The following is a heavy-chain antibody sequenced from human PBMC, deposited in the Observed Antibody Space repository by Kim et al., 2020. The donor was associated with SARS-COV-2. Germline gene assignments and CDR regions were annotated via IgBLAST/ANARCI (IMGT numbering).Heavy chain of an antibody. CDR3: TKGARRFGEFYCSGRFDP. D-gene: IGHD2-21*01. V-gene: IGHV3-23*01. J-gene: IGHJ5*02. Sequence: GGSLRLSCEASGFTFSSNAMSWVRQAPGKGLEWVSAISGSGGRTYYEDAVKGRFTISRDNSKNMLYLQMNSLRAENTAVYYCTKGARRFGEFYCSGRFDP. CDR2: ISGSGGRT. CDR1: GFTFSSNA.